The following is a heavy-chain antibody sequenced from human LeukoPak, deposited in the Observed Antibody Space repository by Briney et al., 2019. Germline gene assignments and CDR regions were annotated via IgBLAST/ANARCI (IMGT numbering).Heavy chain of an antibody. D-gene: IGHD1-14*01. J-gene: IGHJ4*02. V-gene: IGHV3-30*02. CDR2: IRYDGSTQ. Sequence: GGSLRLSXAASGFTFSNHGMHWVRQAPGKGLEWVALIRYDGSTQSYADSVKGRFTISRDNSKNTLSLQMNNLRAEDTAVYYCAKTTVNNQVDYWGQGTLVTVSS. CDR1: GFTFSNHG. CDR3: AKTTVNNQVDY.